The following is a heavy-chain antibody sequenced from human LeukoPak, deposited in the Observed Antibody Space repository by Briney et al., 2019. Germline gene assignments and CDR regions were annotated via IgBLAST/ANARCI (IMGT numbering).Heavy chain of an antibody. Sequence: PSETLSLTCAVYGGSFSGYYWSWIRQPPGKGLEWIGETNHSGSANYNPSLKSRVTISVDTSKNQFSLKLSSVTAADTAVYYCARGPQDYYGSGSYDYWGQGTLVTVSS. CDR2: TNHSGSA. D-gene: IGHD3-10*01. J-gene: IGHJ4*02. V-gene: IGHV4-34*01. CDR1: GGSFSGYY. CDR3: ARGPQDYYGSGSYDY.